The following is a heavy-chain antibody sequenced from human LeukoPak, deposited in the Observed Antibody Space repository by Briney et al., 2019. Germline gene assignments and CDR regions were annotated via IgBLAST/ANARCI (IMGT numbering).Heavy chain of an antibody. CDR1: GFTFSSYS. V-gene: IGHV3-21*04. CDR3: AKVGGSSWYKYFDL. CDR2: ISSSSSYI. J-gene: IGHJ2*01. Sequence: GGSLRLSCAASGFTFSSYSMNWVRQAPGKGLEWVSSISSSSSYIYYADSVKGRFTISRDNSKNTLYLQMNSLRAEDTAVYYCAKVGGSSWYKYFDLWGRGTLVTVSS. D-gene: IGHD6-13*01.